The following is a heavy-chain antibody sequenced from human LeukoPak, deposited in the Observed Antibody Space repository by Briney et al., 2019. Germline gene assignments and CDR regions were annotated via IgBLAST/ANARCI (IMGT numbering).Heavy chain of an antibody. J-gene: IGHJ4*02. CDR2: IYSGGST. CDR3: ARGRGYSYGDENDY. V-gene: IGHV3-66*01. D-gene: IGHD5-18*01. Sequence: GGSLRLSCAASGFTFSSYAMSWVRQAPGKGLEWVSVIYSGGSTYYADSAKGRFTISRDNSKNTLYLQMNSLRAEDTAVYYCARGRGYSYGDENDYWGQGTLVTVSS. CDR1: GFTFSSYA.